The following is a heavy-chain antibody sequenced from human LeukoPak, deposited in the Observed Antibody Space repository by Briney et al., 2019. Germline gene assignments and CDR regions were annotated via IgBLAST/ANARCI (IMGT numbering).Heavy chain of an antibody. J-gene: IGHJ4*02. D-gene: IGHD5-12*01. CDR3: ARDSEWLAKFDY. V-gene: IGHV3-20*04. CDR1: GFTFDDYG. Sequence: PGGSLRLSCAASGFTFDDYGMSWVRQAPGKGLEWVSGINWNGGSTGYADSVKGRFTISRDNAKNSLYLQMNSLRAEDTAVYYCARDSEWLAKFDYWGQGTLVTVSS. CDR2: INWNGGST.